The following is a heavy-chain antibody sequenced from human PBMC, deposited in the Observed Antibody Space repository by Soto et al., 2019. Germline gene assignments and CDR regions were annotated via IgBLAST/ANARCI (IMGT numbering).Heavy chain of an antibody. J-gene: IGHJ6*02. CDR3: ARYSPDNSYGMDV. V-gene: IGHV4-34*01. CDR1: GGSFSGYY. Sequence: QVQLQQWGAGLLKPSETLSLTCAVYGGSFSGYYWSWIRQPPGKGLEGIGEINHSGSTNYNPSLKSRVTISVDTSKNQCSLKLSSVTAADTAVYYCARYSPDNSYGMDVWGQGTTVTVSS. CDR2: INHSGST. D-gene: IGHD2-21*01.